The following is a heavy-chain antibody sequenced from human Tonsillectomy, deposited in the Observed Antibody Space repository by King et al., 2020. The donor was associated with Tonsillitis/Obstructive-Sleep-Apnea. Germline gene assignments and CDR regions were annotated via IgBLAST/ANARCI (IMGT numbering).Heavy chain of an antibody. CDR1: GFTFSSYA. V-gene: IGHV3-64*01. CDR3: ATRLGDLSDAFDI. Sequence: VQLVESGGGLVQPGGSLRLSCAASGFTFSSYAMHWVRQAPGKGLEYVSAISSNGGSTYYANSVKGRFTISRDNSKNTLYLKMGSLRAEDMAVYYCATRLGDLSDAFDIWGQGTMVTVSS. D-gene: IGHD6-25*01. J-gene: IGHJ3*02. CDR2: ISSNGGST.